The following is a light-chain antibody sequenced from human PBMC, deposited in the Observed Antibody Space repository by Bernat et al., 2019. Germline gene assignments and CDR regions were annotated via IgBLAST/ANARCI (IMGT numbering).Light chain of an antibody. CDR3: QQSYSTPVT. CDR1: QTICTY. CDR2: AAS. V-gene: IGKV1-39*01. J-gene: IGKJ4*01. Sequence: DIQMTQSPSSLSASVGDRVTITCRASQTICTYLNWYQQKPGKAPKLLIYAASSLQSGVPSRFSGSGSGTDFTLTISNLQPEDFATYYCQQSYSTPVTFGGGTKVEIK.